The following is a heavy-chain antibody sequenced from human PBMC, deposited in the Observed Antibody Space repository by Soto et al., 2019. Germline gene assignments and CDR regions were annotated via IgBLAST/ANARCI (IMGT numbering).Heavy chain of an antibody. J-gene: IGHJ3*02. CDR3: ARGLATLPVFAFDI. V-gene: IGHV2-5*01. D-gene: IGHD1-1*01. CDR2: VYWNDDK. CDR1: GISLSTSGVG. Sequence: SGPTLVNPTQTLTLTCTLSGISLSTSGVGLGWIRQTPGKALEWLALVYWNDDKHYSPSLKSRLTITKDTSKNQAILTMTNMDPVDTATYYCARGLATLPVFAFDIWGQGTVVTVSS.